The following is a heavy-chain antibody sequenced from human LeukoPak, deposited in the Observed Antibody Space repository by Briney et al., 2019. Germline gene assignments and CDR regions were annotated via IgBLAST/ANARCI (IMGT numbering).Heavy chain of an antibody. CDR2: INPNSGGT. V-gene: IGHV1-2*02. Sequence: ASVKVSCKASGYTFSDYYMHWVRQAPGQGPEWMGWINPNSGGTNYAQKFQGRVTMTWGTSISTAYMELSRLRFDDTAVYYCARGVMVTALWSEKWFEFWGQGTLVTVSS. CDR3: ARGVMVTALWSEKWFEF. D-gene: IGHD2-21*02. CDR1: GYTFSDYY. J-gene: IGHJ5*01.